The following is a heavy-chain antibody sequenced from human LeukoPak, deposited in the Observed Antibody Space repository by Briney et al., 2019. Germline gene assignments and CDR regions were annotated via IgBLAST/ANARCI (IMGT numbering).Heavy chain of an antibody. CDR2: ISYDGSNK. CDR1: GFTFSSYA. D-gene: IGHD6-6*01. J-gene: IGHJ6*02. CDR3: AKVLQYSSSKIHYYYYYGMDV. V-gene: IGHV3-30-3*01. Sequence: GGSLRPSCAASGFTFSSYAMHWVRQAPGKGLEWVAVISYDGSNKYYADSVKGRFTISRDNSKNTLYLQMNSLRAEDTAVYYCAKVLQYSSSKIHYYYYYGMDVWGQGTTVTVSS.